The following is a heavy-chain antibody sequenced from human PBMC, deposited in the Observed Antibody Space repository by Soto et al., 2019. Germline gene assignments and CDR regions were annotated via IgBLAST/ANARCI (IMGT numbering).Heavy chain of an antibody. CDR2: ISDSGGSS. D-gene: IGHD6-19*01. CDR1: GSTFSSDD. V-gene: IGHV3-23*01. CDR3: AKDGGWSLAVAGLFDY. J-gene: IGHJ4*02. Sequence: GGSLRLSCVVSGSTFSSDDMSWVRRAPGRGLGWVSGISDSGGSSYYADSVKGRFTISRDNAKNTLYLQMKSLRVEDTALYYCAKDGGWSLAVAGLFDYWGPGTQVTVSS.